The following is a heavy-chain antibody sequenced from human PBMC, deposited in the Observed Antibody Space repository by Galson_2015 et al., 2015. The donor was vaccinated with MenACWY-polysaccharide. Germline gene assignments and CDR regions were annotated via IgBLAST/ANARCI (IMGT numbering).Heavy chain of an antibody. CDR3: AKGYSYSKSPVDH. D-gene: IGHD2-15*01. J-gene: IGHJ4*02. CDR2: ISWNSDII. Sequence: SLRLSCAASGFTFDDYAMHWVRQAPGKGLEWVSGISWNSDIIGYADSVKGRFTISRDSAKNSLYLQMNGLRPEDTALYYCAKGYSYSKSPVDHWGQGTLVTVSS. CDR1: GFTFDDYA. V-gene: IGHV3-9*01.